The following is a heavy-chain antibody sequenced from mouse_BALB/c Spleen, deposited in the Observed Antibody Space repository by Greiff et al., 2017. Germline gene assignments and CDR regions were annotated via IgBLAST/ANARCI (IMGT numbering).Heavy chain of an antibody. CDR2: ISYSGST. J-gene: IGHJ3*01. CDR1: GYSITSDYA. Sequence: VQLKESGPGLVKPSQSLSLTCTVTGYSITSDYAWNWIRQFPGNKLEWMGYISYSGSTSYNPSLKSRISITRDTSKNQFFLQLNSVTTEDTATYYCARWGTTVPFAYWGQGTLVTVSA. V-gene: IGHV3-2*02. CDR3: ARWGTTVPFAY. D-gene: IGHD1-1*01.